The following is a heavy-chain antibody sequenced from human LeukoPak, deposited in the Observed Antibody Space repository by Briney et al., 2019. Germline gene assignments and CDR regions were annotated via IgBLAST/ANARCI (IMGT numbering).Heavy chain of an antibody. Sequence: GGSLRLSCAASTLIFSNYAIHWARQAPGKGLEWVASINHNGNVNYYVDSVKGRFTISRDNAKNSLYLQMSNLRAEDTAVYFCARGGGLDVWGQGATVTVSS. CDR1: TLIFSNYA. V-gene: IGHV3-7*03. D-gene: IGHD3-16*01. CDR2: INHNGNVN. CDR3: ARGGGLDV. J-gene: IGHJ6*02.